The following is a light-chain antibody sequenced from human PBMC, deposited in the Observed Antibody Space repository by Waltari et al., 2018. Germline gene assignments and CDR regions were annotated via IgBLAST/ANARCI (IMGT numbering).Light chain of an antibody. Sequence: DIQMTQSPSSLSASVGDRVNITCRASQDIRNDLGWSQQKPGKAPKRLIYAGLRLQSGVPSRFSGSWFGTEFTLTITDLQPDDFATYYCLQHNSYPQTFGQGTKVDFK. CDR1: QDIRND. CDR2: AGL. CDR3: LQHNSYPQT. J-gene: IGKJ1*01. V-gene: IGKV1-17*02.